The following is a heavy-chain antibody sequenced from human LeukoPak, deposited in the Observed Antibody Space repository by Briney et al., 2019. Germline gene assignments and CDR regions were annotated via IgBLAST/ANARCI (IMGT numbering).Heavy chain of an antibody. D-gene: IGHD3-22*01. CDR1: GYTFTSYG. CDR2: ISAYNGNT. J-gene: IGHJ4*02. CDR3: AFDSNTSGHFDF. Sequence: ASVKVSCKASGYTFTSYGISWVRQAPGQGLEWMGWISAYNGNTNYAQKLQGRVTMTTDTSTSTAYMELRSLRSEDTALFYCAFDSNTSGHFDFWGQGSLLTVSS. V-gene: IGHV1-18*01.